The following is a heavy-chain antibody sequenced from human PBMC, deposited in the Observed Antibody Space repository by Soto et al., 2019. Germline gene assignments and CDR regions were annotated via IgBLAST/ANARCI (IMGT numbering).Heavy chain of an antibody. J-gene: IGHJ4*02. V-gene: IGHV1-24*01. CDR3: AREAAALGNDY. CDR2: FDPEDGNT. Sequence: ASVKVSCKVSGYTLTELSMHWVRQAPGKGLEWMGGFDPEDGNTGYAQKFQGRVTMTRNTSISTAYMELSSLRSEDTAVYYCAREAAALGNDYWGQGTLVTVSS. CDR1: GYTLTELS. D-gene: IGHD2-2*01.